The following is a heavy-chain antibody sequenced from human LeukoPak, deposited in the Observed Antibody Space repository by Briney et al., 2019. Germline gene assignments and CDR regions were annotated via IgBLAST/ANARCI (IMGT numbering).Heavy chain of an antibody. J-gene: IGHJ4*02. D-gene: IGHD1-26*01. Sequence: GGSLRLSCAASGFTFSSYSMNWVRQAPGKGLEWVSAISGSGGSTYYADSVKGRFTISRDNSKNTLYLQMNSLRAEDTAVYYCATHKSGSYSNWGQGTLVTVSS. CDR1: GFTFSSYS. V-gene: IGHV3-23*01. CDR2: ISGSGGST. CDR3: ATHKSGSYSN.